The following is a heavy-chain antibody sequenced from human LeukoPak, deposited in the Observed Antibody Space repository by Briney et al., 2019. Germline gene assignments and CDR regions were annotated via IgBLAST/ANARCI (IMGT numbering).Heavy chain of an antibody. CDR3: ASGKATAMAQGY. Sequence: GGSLRLSCAASGFTVSSNYMSWVRQAPGKGLEWVSVIYSGGSTYYADSVKGRFTISRDNSKNTLYLQMNSLRADDTAVYYCASGKATAMAQGYWDQGTLVTVSS. CDR2: IYSGGST. CDR1: GFTVSSNY. J-gene: IGHJ4*02. V-gene: IGHV3-53*01. D-gene: IGHD5-18*01.